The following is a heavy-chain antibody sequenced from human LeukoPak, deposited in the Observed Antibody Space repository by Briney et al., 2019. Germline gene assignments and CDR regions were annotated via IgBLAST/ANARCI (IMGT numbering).Heavy chain of an antibody. J-gene: IGHJ5*02. V-gene: IGHV1-46*01. CDR1: GYTFTNYY. CDR2: IHPSGGST. CDR3: ARDSTTSSLVDP. D-gene: IGHD2-2*01. Sequence: ASVKVSCKASGYTFTNYYLHWVRQAPGQGLEWMGIIHPSGGSTAYAQKFQGRVTMTRDTSTSTVYMELSSLRSEDTAVYYCARDSTTSSLVDPWGQGTLVTVSS.